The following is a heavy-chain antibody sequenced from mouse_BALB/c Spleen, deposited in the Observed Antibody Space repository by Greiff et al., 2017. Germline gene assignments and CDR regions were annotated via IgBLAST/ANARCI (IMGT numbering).Heavy chain of an antibody. D-gene: IGHD2-1*01. J-gene: IGHJ1*01. V-gene: IGHV2-9*02. Sequence: VKLMESGPGLVAPSQSLSITCTVSGFSLTSYGVHWVRQPPGKGLEWLGVIWAGGSTNYNSALMSRLSISKDNSKSQVFLKMNSLQTDDTAMYYCARDGGDGNYQSWYFDVWGAGTTVTVSS. CDR3: ARDGGDGNYQSWYFDV. CDR1: GFSLTSYG. CDR2: IWAGGST.